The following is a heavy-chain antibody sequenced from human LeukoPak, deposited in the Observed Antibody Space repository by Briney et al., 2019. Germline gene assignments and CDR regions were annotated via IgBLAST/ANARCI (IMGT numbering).Heavy chain of an antibody. V-gene: IGHV3-33*01. CDR3: ARDWGLIYYYGSGSYCNEHYFDY. Sequence: PGRSLRLSCAASGFTFSSHGMHWVRQAPGKGLEWVAVIWYDGSNKYYADSVKGRFTISRDNSKNTLYLQMNSLRAEDTAVYYCARDWGLIYYYGSGSYCNEHYFDYWGQGTLVTVSS. CDR1: GFTFSSHG. D-gene: IGHD3-10*01. J-gene: IGHJ4*02. CDR2: IWYDGSNK.